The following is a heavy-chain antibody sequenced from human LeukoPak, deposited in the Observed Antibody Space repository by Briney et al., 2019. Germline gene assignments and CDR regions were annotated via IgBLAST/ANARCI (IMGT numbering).Heavy chain of an antibody. CDR3: ARDSYYYGSGSYKAPWYFDY. CDR2: IRYDGNNK. Sequence: GGSLRLSCAASGFTFSNYGMHWVRQAPGKGLEWVAFIRYDGNNKCYADSVKGRFTISRDNSKNTLYLQMNSLRGEDTAVYYCARDSYYYGSGSYKAPWYFDYWGQGTLVTVSS. V-gene: IGHV3-30*02. CDR1: GFTFSNYG. J-gene: IGHJ4*02. D-gene: IGHD3-10*01.